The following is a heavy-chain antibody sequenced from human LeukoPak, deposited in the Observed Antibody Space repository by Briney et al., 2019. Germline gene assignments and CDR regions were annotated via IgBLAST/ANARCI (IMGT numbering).Heavy chain of an antibody. CDR1: GGTFSSYA. V-gene: IGHV1-2*06. CDR3: ASLYDIVGTTVDY. CDR2: IDPNTGGT. J-gene: IGHJ4*02. Sequence: ASVKVSCKASGGTFSSYAISWVRQAPGQGLEWMGRIDPNTGGTKSAKNFQGRVTMTRDTSISTAYMALSGLRSDDTAVYYCASLYDIVGTTVDYWGQGTLVTVSS. D-gene: IGHD1-26*01.